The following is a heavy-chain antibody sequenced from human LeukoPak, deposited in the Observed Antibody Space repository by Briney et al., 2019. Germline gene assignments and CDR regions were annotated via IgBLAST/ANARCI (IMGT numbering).Heavy chain of an antibody. V-gene: IGHV3-23*01. Sequence: GGSLRLSCAASGFTFSSYGMSWVRQAPGKGLEWVSGVSASGGRTYYADSVKGRFTISRDNSKNTLYLQMNSLRAEDTAVYYSAKVQVSGYDKGFFDYWGQGTLVTVSS. D-gene: IGHD3-3*01. J-gene: IGHJ4*02. CDR1: GFTFSSYG. CDR3: AKVQVSGYDKGFFDY. CDR2: VSASGGRT.